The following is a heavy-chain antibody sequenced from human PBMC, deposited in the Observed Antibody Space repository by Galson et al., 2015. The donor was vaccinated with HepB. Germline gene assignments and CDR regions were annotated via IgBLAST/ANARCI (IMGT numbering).Heavy chain of an antibody. Sequence: QSGAEVKKPGESLKISCKASGYSFPDYWIAWVRQMPGKGLEWMGIIYPDDSDTIYSPSFQGQVTFSSDKCIGTAYLQWSSLKASDTAMYYCARHTNMAPIRTFDHWGQGTLVAVSS. D-gene: IGHD1-14*01. CDR3: ARHTNMAPIRTFDH. CDR2: IYPDDSDT. CDR1: GYSFPDYW. J-gene: IGHJ4*02. V-gene: IGHV5-51*01.